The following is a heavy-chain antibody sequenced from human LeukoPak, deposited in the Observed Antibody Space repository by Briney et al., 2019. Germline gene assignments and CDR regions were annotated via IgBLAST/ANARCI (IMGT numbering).Heavy chain of an antibody. CDR2: IIPIFGTA. D-gene: IGHD6-6*01. V-gene: IGHV1-69*06. Sequence: SVKVSCKASGGTFSSYAISWVRQAPGQGLEWMGGIIPIFGTANYAQKFQGRVTITADKSTSTAYMELSSLRSEDTAVYYCARDREDSSSDAFDIWGQGTMVTVSS. J-gene: IGHJ3*02. CDR1: GGTFSSYA. CDR3: ARDREDSSSDAFDI.